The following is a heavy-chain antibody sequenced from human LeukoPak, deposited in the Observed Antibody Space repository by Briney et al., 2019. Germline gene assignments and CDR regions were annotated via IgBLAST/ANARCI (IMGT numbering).Heavy chain of an antibody. CDR3: ARVYGSGSYSDS. CDR1: GGSISSSSYY. J-gene: IGHJ4*02. Sequence: SETLSLTCTVSGGSISSSSYYWGWVRQPPGKGLEWIGTIYYSGSTFYNPSLKSRVTISVDTSKNQFSLKLSSVTAADTAVYYCARVYGSGSYSDSWGQGTLVTVSS. V-gene: IGHV4-39*07. D-gene: IGHD3-10*01. CDR2: IYYSGST.